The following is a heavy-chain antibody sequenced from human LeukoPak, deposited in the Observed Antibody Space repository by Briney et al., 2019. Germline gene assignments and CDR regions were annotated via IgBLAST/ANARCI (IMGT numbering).Heavy chain of an antibody. CDR1: GFTFSSYA. CDR3: ARDRGRVGATTPDAFDI. D-gene: IGHD1-26*01. Sequence: SGGSLRLSCAASGFTFSSYAMHWVRQAPGKGLEWVAVISYDGSNKYYADSVKGRFTISRDNSKNTLYLQMNSLRAEDTAVYYCARDRGRVGATTPDAFDIWGQGTMVTVSS. V-gene: IGHV3-30-3*01. CDR2: ISYDGSNK. J-gene: IGHJ3*02.